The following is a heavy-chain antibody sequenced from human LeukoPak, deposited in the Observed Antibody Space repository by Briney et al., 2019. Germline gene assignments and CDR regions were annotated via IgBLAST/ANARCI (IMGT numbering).Heavy chain of an antibody. V-gene: IGHV1-24*01. CDR3: ATRYCSGGSCPNYYYYYINV. CDR2: FDPEDGET. CDR1: GYTLTELS. D-gene: IGHD2-15*01. Sequence: ASVKVSCKVSGYTLTELSMHWVGQPPGKGLEWMGGFDPEDGETIYAQKFQSRVTMTEDTSTDTAYMELSSLRSEDTAVYYCATRYCSGGSCPNYYYYYINVWGKGTTVTISS. J-gene: IGHJ6*03.